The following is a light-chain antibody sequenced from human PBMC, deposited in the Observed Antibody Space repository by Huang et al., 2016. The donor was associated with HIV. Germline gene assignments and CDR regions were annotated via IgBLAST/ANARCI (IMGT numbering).Light chain of an antibody. CDR2: GAA. J-gene: IGKJ5*01. Sequence: EIVMTQSPATLSVSPGERANLSCRASQSVTSLDWYQQKPGQTPRLLIYGAAHRATVIPARFSGSGSETGLSLAISGLQSEDVAVYYCQQYNNWPSITCGQGKRLEIK. CDR3: QQYNNWPSIT. V-gene: IGKV3-15*01. CDR1: QSVTS.